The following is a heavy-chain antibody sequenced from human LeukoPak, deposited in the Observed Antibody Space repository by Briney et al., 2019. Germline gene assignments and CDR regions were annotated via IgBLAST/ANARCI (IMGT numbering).Heavy chain of an antibody. D-gene: IGHD3-10*01. V-gene: IGHV1-18*01. CDR1: GYTFTSYG. J-gene: IGHJ5*02. CDR2: ISAYNGNT. Sequence: GASVKVSCKASGYTFTSYGISWVRQAPGHGLEWMGWISAYNGNTNYAQKLQGRVTMTTDTSTSTAYMELRSLRSDDTAVYYCARDQWFGESLGWFDPWGQGTLVTVSS. CDR3: ARDQWFGESLGWFDP.